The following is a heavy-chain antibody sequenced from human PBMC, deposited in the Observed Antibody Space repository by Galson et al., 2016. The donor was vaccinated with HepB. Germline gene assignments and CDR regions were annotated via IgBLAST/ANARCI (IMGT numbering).Heavy chain of an antibody. Sequence: TLSLTCTVSGGSISSGNYDWSWIRQPAGKGLEWIGRVYSSGRTNYNPSLKTRVTISVDTSKNQFSMKLSSVTAAVTAMYYCARGVGFLSGFEYYDYYMGVWGRGTPVTVSS. V-gene: IGHV4-61*02. J-gene: IGHJ6*03. CDR2: VYSSGRT. CDR3: ARGVGFLSGFEYYDYYMGV. D-gene: IGHD3-3*01. CDR1: GGSISSGNYD.